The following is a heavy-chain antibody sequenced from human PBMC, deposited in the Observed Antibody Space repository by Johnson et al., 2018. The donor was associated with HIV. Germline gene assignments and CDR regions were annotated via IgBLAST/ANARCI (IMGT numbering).Heavy chain of an antibody. D-gene: IGHD6-6*01. CDR1: GFTFSNAW. Sequence: QVQLVESGGGSVKSGGSLRVSCAASGFTFSNAWMSWVRQAPGKGLEWVAFIRYDGSNKYYADSVKGRFTISRDNSKNTLYLQMNSLRAEDTAVYYCAKRVPSKQLVDAFDIWGQGTMVTVSS. CDR3: AKRVPSKQLVDAFDI. V-gene: IGHV3-30*02. CDR2: IRYDGSNK. J-gene: IGHJ3*02.